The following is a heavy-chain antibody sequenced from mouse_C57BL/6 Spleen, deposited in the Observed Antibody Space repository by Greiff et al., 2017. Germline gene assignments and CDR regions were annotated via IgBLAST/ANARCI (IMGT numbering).Heavy chain of an antibody. CDR3: ARGNRDGGGYFDF. V-gene: IGHV14-2*01. CDR1: GFNIKDYY. CDR2: IDPKDGET. Sequence: VQLQESGAELVKPGASVKLSCTASGFNIKDYYMHWVKQRTEQGLEWIGRIDPKDGETNNAQKFQGKATMTADTSSNTAYLQLSSLTSEDTAVYDCARGNRDGGGYFDFWGPGTPVTVSS. D-gene: IGHD2-14*01. J-gene: IGHJ1*01.